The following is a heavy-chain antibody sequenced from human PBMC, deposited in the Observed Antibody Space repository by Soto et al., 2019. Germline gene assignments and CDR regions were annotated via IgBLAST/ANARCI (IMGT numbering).Heavy chain of an antibody. D-gene: IGHD3-16*01. CDR1: GFVFSDFQ. V-gene: IGHV3-21*01. J-gene: IGHJ4*02. CDR2: ITGTSAFT. CDR3: ARDNLAFQGAFDL. Sequence: PGGSLRLSCAASGFVFSDFQFNWVRQAPGGGLEWLSSITGTSAFTEYAESIEGRFTISRDNPNKLLFPHMDNLRPEDTAAYYCARDNLAFQGAFDLWGQGTLVTVSS.